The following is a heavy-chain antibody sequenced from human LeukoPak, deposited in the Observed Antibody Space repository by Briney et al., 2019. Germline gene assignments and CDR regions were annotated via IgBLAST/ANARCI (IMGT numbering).Heavy chain of an antibody. D-gene: IGHD6-19*01. V-gene: IGHV3-21*01. CDR1: GFTFSRYS. J-gene: IGHJ3*02. CDR3: ARDVPNSSWGPFDM. Sequence: GGSLSLSCAASGFTFSRYSMNWVRQAPGKGLEWVSSISTTSRYIYYADSVQGRFTVTRDNAKNSLYLQLNSLRDEDTAVYYCARDVPNSSWGPFDMWGQGTMVIVSS. CDR2: ISTTSRYI.